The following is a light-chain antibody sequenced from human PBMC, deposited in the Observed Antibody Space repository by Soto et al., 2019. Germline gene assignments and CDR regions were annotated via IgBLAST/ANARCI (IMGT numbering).Light chain of an antibody. CDR3: QQRSNWPPWT. J-gene: IGKJ1*01. Sequence: EIVLTQSPATLSLSPGERATLSCRASQSVSTYVDWYQQKPGQAPRLLIYDASNRATGIPARFSGSGPGTDFTLTISSLEPEDFAVYYCQQRSNWPPWTFGQGTKVESK. V-gene: IGKV3-11*01. CDR1: QSVSTY. CDR2: DAS.